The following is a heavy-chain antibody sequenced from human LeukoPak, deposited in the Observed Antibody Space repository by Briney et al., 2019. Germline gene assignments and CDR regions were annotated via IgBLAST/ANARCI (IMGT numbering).Heavy chain of an antibody. CDR2: IWYDGSNK. Sequence: GGSLRLSCAASGFTFSSYGMHWVRQAPGKGLEWVAVIWYDGSNKYYAGSVKGRFTISRDNSKNTLYLQMNSLGAEDTAVYYCASTSGWYEPIDYWGQGTLVTVSS. CDR1: GFTFSSYG. J-gene: IGHJ4*02. V-gene: IGHV3-33*01. CDR3: ASTSGWYEPIDY. D-gene: IGHD6-19*01.